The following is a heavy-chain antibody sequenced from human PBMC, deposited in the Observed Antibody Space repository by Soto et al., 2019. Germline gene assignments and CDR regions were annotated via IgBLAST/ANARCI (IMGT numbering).Heavy chain of an antibody. D-gene: IGHD4-17*01. CDR2: IDPSDSYT. Sequence: GECRKISCPGSGYSFTSYWISWVRQMPGKCLEWMGRIDPSDSYTNYSPSFQGHVTISADKSISTAYLQWSSLKASDTAMYYCASSPVTVTTNWFDPWGQGNLVTVSS. V-gene: IGHV5-10-1*01. CDR1: GYSFTSYW. J-gene: IGHJ5*02. CDR3: ASSPVTVTTNWFDP.